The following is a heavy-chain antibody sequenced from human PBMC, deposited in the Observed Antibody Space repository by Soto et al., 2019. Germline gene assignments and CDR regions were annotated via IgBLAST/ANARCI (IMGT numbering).Heavy chain of an antibody. J-gene: IGHJ5*02. Sequence: EASVKVSCKASGDTFSTYTITWVRQAPGQGLEWMGVINPSGGSTSYAQNFQGRVTMTRDTSTSTVYMELSSLRSEDTAVYYCVRESTPTRWFDPRGQGTLVTLPS. V-gene: IGHV1-46*03. D-gene: IGHD2-2*01. CDR3: VRESTPTRWFDP. CDR1: GDTFSTYT. CDR2: INPSGGST.